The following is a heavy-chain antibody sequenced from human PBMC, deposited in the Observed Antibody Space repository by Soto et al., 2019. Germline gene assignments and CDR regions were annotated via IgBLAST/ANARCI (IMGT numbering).Heavy chain of an antibody. CDR1: GGSISSYY. CDR2: IYYSGST. J-gene: IGHJ6*02. D-gene: IGHD3-9*01. Sequence: PSETLSLTCTVSGGSISSYYWSWIRQPPGKGLEWIGYIYYSGSTNYNPSLKSRVTISVDTSKNQFSLKLSSVTAADTAVYYCARDSYDILTGYTYYYGMDVWGQGTTVTVSS. CDR3: ARDSYDILTGYTYYYGMDV. V-gene: IGHV4-59*01.